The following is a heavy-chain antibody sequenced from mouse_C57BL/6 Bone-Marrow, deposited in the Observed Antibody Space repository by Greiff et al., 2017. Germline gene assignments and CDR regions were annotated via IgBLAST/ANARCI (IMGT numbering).Heavy chain of an antibody. V-gene: IGHV1-20*01. CDR2: INPYNGDT. J-gene: IGHJ4*01. CDR3: ARDGAVVARDAMDY. Sequence: EVQLQQSGPELVKPGDSVKIFCKASGYSFTGYFMNWVMQSHGKSLEWIGRINPYNGDTFYNQKFKGKATLTVDKSSSTAHMELRSLTSEDSAVYYCARDGAVVARDAMDYWGQGTSVTVSS. D-gene: IGHD1-1*01. CDR1: GYSFTGYF.